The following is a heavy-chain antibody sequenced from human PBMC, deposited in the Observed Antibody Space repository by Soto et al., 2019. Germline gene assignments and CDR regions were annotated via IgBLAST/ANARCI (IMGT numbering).Heavy chain of an antibody. CDR3: TRVWNSGFYSYSAFDV. D-gene: IGHD6-25*01. CDR2: ISADGTET. Sequence: EVQLVESGGGSVQPGGSLRLSCAASGFTFSGYWMHWVRQVPGRGLMWVSRISADGTETIYADSVGGRFTISRDNAKNTVYLQMISLGAEDTAVYFCTRVWNSGFYSYSAFDVWGPGTMVSVSA. CDR1: GFTFSGYW. V-gene: IGHV3-74*01. J-gene: IGHJ3*01.